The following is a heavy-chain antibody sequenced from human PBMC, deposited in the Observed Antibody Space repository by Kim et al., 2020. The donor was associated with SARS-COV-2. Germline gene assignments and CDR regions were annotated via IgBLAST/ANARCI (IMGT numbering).Heavy chain of an antibody. CDR3: AKDPNGDYLGAFDF. CDR1: GFTFSNYA. CDR2: ISGSGSIT. V-gene: IGHV3-23*01. D-gene: IGHD4-17*01. J-gene: IGHJ6*02. Sequence: GGSLRLSCAGSGFTFSNYALTWVRQAPGKGLEWVSAISGSGSITNYADSVKGRFTISRDNSKNTLYLQMTSLRVEDTAVYYCAKDPNGDYLGAFDFWGQGTTVSVSS.